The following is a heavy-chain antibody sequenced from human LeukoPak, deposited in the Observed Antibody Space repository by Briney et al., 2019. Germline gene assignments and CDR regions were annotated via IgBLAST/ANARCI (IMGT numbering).Heavy chain of an antibody. D-gene: IGHD3-10*01. CDR2: INNNGGNT. V-gene: IGHV3-23*01. Sequence: GGSLRLSCAASGFTFATYAMSWVRQAPGKGLEWVSSINNNGGNTYYADSVKGRFTLSRDNAKNSLYLQMNSLRAEDTAVYYCARIDVLLWFGELSFWFDPWGQGTLVTVSS. CDR3: ARIDVLLWFGELSFWFDP. CDR1: GFTFATYA. J-gene: IGHJ5*02.